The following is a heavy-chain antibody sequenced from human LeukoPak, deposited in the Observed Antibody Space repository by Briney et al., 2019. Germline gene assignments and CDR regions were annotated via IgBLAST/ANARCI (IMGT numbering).Heavy chain of an antibody. D-gene: IGHD3-10*01. CDR1: GGSFSGYY. CDR2: INHSGST. CDR3: ARAWGITVVRGVIRGSHFDY. Sequence: PSETLSLTCAVYGGSFSGYYWSWIRQPPGKGLEWIGEINHSGSTNYNPSLKSRVTISVDTSKNQFSLKLSSVTAADTAVYYCARAWGITVVRGVIRGSHFDYWGQGTLVTVSS. V-gene: IGHV4-34*01. J-gene: IGHJ4*02.